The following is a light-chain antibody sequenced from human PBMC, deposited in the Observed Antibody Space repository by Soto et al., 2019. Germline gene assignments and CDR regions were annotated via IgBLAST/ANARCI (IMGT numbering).Light chain of an antibody. CDR2: GAS. CDR3: QQYHSFPLT. Sequence: DIQMTQSPSTLSASVGDRVTITCRASQNIDFFLAWYQQKPGKAPKLLIYGASNLESWVPSTFSGSGSGTEFTLTISSLQPDDFATYFCQQYHSFPLTFGGGTTVEIK. V-gene: IGKV1-5*01. CDR1: QNIDFF. J-gene: IGKJ4*01.